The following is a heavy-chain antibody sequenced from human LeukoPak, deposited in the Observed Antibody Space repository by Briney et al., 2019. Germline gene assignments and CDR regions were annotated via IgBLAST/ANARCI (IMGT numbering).Heavy chain of an antibody. J-gene: IGHJ5*02. CDR2: IYYSGST. CDR1: GGSFSGCY. D-gene: IGHD2-2*02. V-gene: IGHV4-59*01. Sequence: SETLSLTCAVYGGSFSGCYWSWIRQPPGKGLEWIGYIYYSGSTNYNPSLKSRVTISVDTSKNQFSLKLSSVTAADTAVYYCATVVPAAIGWFDPWGQGTLVTVSS. CDR3: ATVVPAAIGWFDP.